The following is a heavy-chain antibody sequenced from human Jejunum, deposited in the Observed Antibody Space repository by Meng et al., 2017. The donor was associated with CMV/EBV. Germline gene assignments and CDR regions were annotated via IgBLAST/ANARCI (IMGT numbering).Heavy chain of an antibody. CDR2: IYYVGST. J-gene: IGHJ3*01. CDR3: ARNRTDNAAFDV. Sequence: SGGSVSNGYHYWGWIRQPPGKPLEWLGSIYYVGSTSYNPSLKNRLTLSIDRSRNEFSLELRSVTAADTAVYFCARNRTDNAAFDVWGRGTLVTVSS. CDR1: GGSVSNGYHY. D-gene: IGHD2-8*01. V-gene: IGHV4-61*01.